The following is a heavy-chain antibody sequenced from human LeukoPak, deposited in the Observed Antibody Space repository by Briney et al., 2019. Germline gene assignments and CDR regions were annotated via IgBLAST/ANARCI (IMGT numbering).Heavy chain of an antibody. V-gene: IGHV6-1*01. CDR2: TYYRSKWYN. CDR1: GDSVSSNSAA. D-gene: IGHD3-22*01. CDR3: ARGYYYGSRGYYPDAFDI. J-gene: IGHJ3*02. Sequence: SQTLSLTCAISGDSVSSNSAAWNWIRQSPSRGLEWLGRTYYRSKWYNDYAVSVKSRITINPDTSKNQFSLQLNSVTPEDTAVYYCARGYYYGSRGYYPDAFDIWGQGTMVTVSS.